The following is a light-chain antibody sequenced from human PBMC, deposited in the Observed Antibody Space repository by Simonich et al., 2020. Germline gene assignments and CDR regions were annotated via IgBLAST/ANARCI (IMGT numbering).Light chain of an antibody. Sequence: QSALTQPASVSVSPGQSITISCTGTSSDVGGYNYVSWYQQHPGKAPKLMIYDVIKQPSGVSNRFSGSKSGNTASLTISGLQAEDEADYYCSSYTSSSNWVFGGGTKLTVL. CDR1: SSDVGGYNY. CDR2: DVI. V-gene: IGLV2-14*01. J-gene: IGLJ3*02. CDR3: SSYTSSSNWV.